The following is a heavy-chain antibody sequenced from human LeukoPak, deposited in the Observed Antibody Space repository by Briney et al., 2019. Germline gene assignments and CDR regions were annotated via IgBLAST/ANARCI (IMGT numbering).Heavy chain of an antibody. J-gene: IGHJ4*02. CDR3: ARVSREWSGPIGDLQ. D-gene: IGHD3-3*01. CDR2: IGSSSNYI. V-gene: IGHV3-21*01. CDR1: GFTFSSYS. Sequence: GGSLRLSCAASGFTFSSYSMNWVRQAPGKGLEWVSCIGSSSNYIYYADSVKGRFTISRDNAKNSLYLQMNSLRAEDTAVYYCARVSREWSGPIGDLQWGQGTLLTVSS.